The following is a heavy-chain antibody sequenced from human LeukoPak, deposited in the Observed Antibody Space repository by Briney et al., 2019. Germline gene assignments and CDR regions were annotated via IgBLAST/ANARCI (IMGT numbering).Heavy chain of an antibody. V-gene: IGHV4-39*07. D-gene: IGHD5-18*01. CDR2: IYYSGST. CDR1: GFTFRNYA. Sequence: PGGSLRLSCAASGFTFRNYALSWVRQPPGKGLEWIGSIYYSGSTYYNPSLKRRVTISVDTSKNQFSLKLSSVTAADTAVYYCARRGYSYGTFDYWGQGTLVTVSS. CDR3: ARRGYSYGTFDY. J-gene: IGHJ4*02.